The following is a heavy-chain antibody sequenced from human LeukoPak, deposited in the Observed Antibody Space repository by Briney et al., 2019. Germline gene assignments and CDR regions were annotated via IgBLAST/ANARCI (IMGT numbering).Heavy chain of an antibody. CDR3: ARDGTTGTPGGWFDP. V-gene: IGHV1-46*01. CDR2: INPSGGST. CDR1: GYTFTSYY. J-gene: IGHJ5*02. Sequence: ASVKVSCKASGYTFTSYYMHWVRQAPGQGLEWMGIINPSGGSTSYAQKFQGRVTMTRDMSTSTVYMELSSLRSEDTAVYYCARDGTTGTPGGWFDPWGQGTLVTVSS. D-gene: IGHD1-1*01.